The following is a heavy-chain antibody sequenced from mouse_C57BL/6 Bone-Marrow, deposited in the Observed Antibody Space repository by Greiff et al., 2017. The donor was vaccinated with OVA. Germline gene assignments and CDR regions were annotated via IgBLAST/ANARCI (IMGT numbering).Heavy chain of an antibody. CDR2: IYPGSGSP. Sequence: QVQLQQPGAELVKPGASVKMSCKASGYTFTSYWITWVKQRPGQGLEWIGDIYPGSGSPNYNEKFKSKATLTVDTSSSTAYMQLSSLTSEDSAVYYCAREDYYGSSYPAWFAYWGQGTLVTVSA. D-gene: IGHD1-1*01. V-gene: IGHV1-55*01. CDR1: GYTFTSYW. CDR3: AREDYYGSSYPAWFAY. J-gene: IGHJ3*01.